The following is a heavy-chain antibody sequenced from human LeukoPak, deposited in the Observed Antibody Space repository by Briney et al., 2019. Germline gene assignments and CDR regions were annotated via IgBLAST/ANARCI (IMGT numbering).Heavy chain of an antibody. J-gene: IGHJ3*02. V-gene: IGHV4-59*01. D-gene: IGHD3-10*01. Sequence: SETLSLTCTVSGGSISSYYWSWIRQPPGKGLEWIGYIYYSGSTNYNPSLKSRVTISVDTSKNQFSLKLSSVTAADTAVYYCARDRLGELSGRDAFDIWGQGTMVTVSS. CDR3: ARDRLGELSGRDAFDI. CDR2: IYYSGST. CDR1: GGSISSYY.